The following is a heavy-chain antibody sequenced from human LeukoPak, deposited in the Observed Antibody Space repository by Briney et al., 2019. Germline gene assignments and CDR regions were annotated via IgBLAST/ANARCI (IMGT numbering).Heavy chain of an antibody. CDR1: GLTFSNYA. Sequence: GGSLRLSCAASGLTFSNYAMSWVRQAPGKGLEWVSGISGSGGYTYYADPVKGRFTISRDNSKNTLYLQMNSLRAEDTAIYYCAKDPYYDFWSGYYYFDYWGQGTLVTVSS. D-gene: IGHD3-3*01. V-gene: IGHV3-23*01. CDR2: ISGSGGYT. J-gene: IGHJ4*02. CDR3: AKDPYYDFWSGYYYFDY.